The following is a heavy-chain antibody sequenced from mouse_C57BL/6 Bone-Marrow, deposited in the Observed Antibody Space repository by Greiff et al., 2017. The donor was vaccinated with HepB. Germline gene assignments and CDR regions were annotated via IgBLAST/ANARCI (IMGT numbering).Heavy chain of an antibody. Sequence: VQLQQSGPELVKPGASVKISCKASGYTFTDYYMNWVKQSHGKSLEWIGDINPNNGGTSYNQKFKGKATLTVDKSSSTAYMELRSLTSEDSAVYYCARGRGSSPHWYFDVWGTGTTVTVSS. CDR2: INPNNGGT. J-gene: IGHJ1*03. V-gene: IGHV1-26*01. CDR3: ARGRGSSPHWYFDV. D-gene: IGHD1-1*01. CDR1: GYTFTDYY.